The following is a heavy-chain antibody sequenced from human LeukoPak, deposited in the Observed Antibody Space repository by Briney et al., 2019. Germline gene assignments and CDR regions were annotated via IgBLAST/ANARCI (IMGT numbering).Heavy chain of an antibody. D-gene: IGHD1-7*01. J-gene: IGHJ4*02. CDR3: ARKAQYNGHYPLDY. CDR2: IKQDGSEK. CDR1: GFTFSSYW. Sequence: GGSLRLSCAASGFTFSSYWMSWVRQAPGKGLEWVANIKQDGSEKYYMDSVKGRLTVSRDNAKNSVYLQMNSLRAEDTALYFCARKAQYNGHYPLDYWGQGTLVTVSS. V-gene: IGHV3-7*03.